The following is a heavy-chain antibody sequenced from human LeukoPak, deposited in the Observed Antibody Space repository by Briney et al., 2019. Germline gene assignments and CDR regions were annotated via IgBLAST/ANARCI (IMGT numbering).Heavy chain of an antibody. Sequence: SETLSLTCTVSGGSISSYYWSWLRQPPGKGLEWIGYIYYSGSTNYNPSPKSRVTISVDTSKNQFSLKLSSVTAADTAVYYCARDLYGSGSYLGYWGQGTLVTVSS. J-gene: IGHJ4*02. D-gene: IGHD3-10*01. CDR2: IYYSGST. CDR1: GGSISSYY. V-gene: IGHV4-59*01. CDR3: ARDLYGSGSYLGY.